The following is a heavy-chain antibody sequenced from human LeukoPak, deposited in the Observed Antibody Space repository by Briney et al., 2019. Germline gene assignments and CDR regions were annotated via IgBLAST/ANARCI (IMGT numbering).Heavy chain of an antibody. CDR1: GYTFTGYY. V-gene: IGHV1-2*02. CDR3: ARGGLRSGWYGHAFDI. Sequence: ASVKVSCKASGYTFTGYYMHWVRQAPGQGLEWMGWINPNSGGTNYAQKFQGRVTMTRDTSISTAYMELSRLRSDDTAVYYCARGGLRSGWYGHAFDIWGQGTMVTVSS. D-gene: IGHD6-19*01. J-gene: IGHJ3*02. CDR2: INPNSGGT.